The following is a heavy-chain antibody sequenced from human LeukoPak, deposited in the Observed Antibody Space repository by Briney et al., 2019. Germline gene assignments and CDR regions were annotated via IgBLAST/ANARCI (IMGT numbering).Heavy chain of an antibody. D-gene: IGHD6-13*01. V-gene: IGHV3-21*01. Sequence: GGSLRLSCAASGFTFSSYSMNWVRQAPGKGLEWVSSISSGSSYIYYADSVKGRFTISKDNAENSLYLQMNSLRAEDTAVYFCVRGSQWNPGIAAAGNFDYWGQGTLVTVSS. J-gene: IGHJ4*02. CDR1: GFTFSSYS. CDR2: ISSGSSYI. CDR3: VRGSQWNPGIAAAGNFDY.